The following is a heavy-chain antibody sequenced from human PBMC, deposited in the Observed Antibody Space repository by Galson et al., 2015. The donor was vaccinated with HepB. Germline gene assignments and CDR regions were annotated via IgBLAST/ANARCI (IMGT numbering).Heavy chain of an antibody. CDR3: ARPVLTAYNNWFDP. V-gene: IGHV1-2*02. J-gene: IGHJ5*02. Sequence: SVKVSCKASGSTLTGYYMHWVRQAPGQGLEWMGYINPNSGATNYAQKFQGRVTMTRDTSINTAYMELSRLRSDDTAIYYCARPVLTAYNNWFDPWGQGTLVTVSS. CDR2: INPNSGAT. CDR1: GSTLTGYY. D-gene: IGHD3-9*01.